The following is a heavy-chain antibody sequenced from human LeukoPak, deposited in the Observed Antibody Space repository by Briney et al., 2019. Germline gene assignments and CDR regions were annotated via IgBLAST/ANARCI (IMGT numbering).Heavy chain of an antibody. CDR2: ISGSGGST. Sequence: PGGSLRLSCAASGFTFSSYAMSWVRQAPGKGLEWVSAISGSGGSTYYADSVKGRFTISRDNAKNSLYLQMNSLRAEDTAVYYCARDATVTTLYGMDVWGQGTTVTVSS. J-gene: IGHJ6*02. V-gene: IGHV3-23*01. D-gene: IGHD4-17*01. CDR3: ARDATVTTLYGMDV. CDR1: GFTFSSYA.